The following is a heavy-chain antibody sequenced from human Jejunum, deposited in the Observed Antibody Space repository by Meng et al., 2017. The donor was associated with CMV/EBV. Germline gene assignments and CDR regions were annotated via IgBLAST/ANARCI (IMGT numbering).Heavy chain of an antibody. CDR2: INPYTGDT. V-gene: IGHV1-2*02. J-gene: IGHJ4*02. D-gene: IGHD3-16*01. CDR1: EYTFTDYY. Sequence: ASEYTFTDYYIHWVRQAPGQGLEWMGYINPYTGDTNCPQEFQGRVTMTRDTSTNTAYMELTRLRSDDTALYYCAKDGGSFLDYYFDYWGQGTLVTVSS. CDR3: AKDGGSFLDYYFDY.